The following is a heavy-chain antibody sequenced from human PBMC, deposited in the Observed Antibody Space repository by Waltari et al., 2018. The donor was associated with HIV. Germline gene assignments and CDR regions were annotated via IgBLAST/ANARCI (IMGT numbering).Heavy chain of an antibody. CDR2: INPGTGST. CDR3: ARVKAVSGGDF. V-gene: IGHV1-3*01. J-gene: IGHJ4*02. Sequence: QVNLVQSGADVKKPGASVKVSCKTSGNTFHNYALHWVRQAPGQRLEWVGWINPGTGSTKYSQQFQGRVTFTRDTSASTVYMELSSLTSADTALYYCARVKAVSGGDFWGQGTLVTVSS. D-gene: IGHD6-19*01. CDR1: GNTFHNYA.